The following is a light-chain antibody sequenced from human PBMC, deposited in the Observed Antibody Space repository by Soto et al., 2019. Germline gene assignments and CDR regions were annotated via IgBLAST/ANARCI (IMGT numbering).Light chain of an antibody. CDR2: EDN. CDR3: QSYDCNNHWV. V-gene: IGLV6-57*04. J-gene: IGLJ3*02. CDR1: SGSIASNY. Sequence: NFMLTQPHSVSESPGKTVTISCTRSSGSIASNYVQWYQQRPGSAPTTVIYEDNQRPSGVPDRFSGSIDSSSNSASLTISGLKTEDEADYYCQSYDCNNHWVFGGGTQLTVL.